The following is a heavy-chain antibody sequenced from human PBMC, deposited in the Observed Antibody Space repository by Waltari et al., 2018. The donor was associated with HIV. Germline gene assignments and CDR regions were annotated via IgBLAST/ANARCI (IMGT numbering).Heavy chain of an antibody. D-gene: IGHD2-2*01. CDR3: ARQGGGRQNNAKYFDY. Sequence: QITLKESGPTLVKPTQTLTLTCTFSGFSLSTSGVGVGWIRQPPGQALEWLALIYWDDDKGYSPSLKSRLTITKDTPKNQVVLTMTNMDPVDTATYYCARQGGGRQNNAKYFDYWGQGTLVTVSS. J-gene: IGHJ4*02. CDR2: IYWDDDK. V-gene: IGHV2-5*02. CDR1: GFSLSTSGVG.